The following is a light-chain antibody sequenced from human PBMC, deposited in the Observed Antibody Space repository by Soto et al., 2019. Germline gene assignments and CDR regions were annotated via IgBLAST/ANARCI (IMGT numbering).Light chain of an antibody. CDR3: GTWDSSLSVVQ. CDR1: SSNIGNNY. CDR2: DDD. Sequence: QSVLTQPPSVSAAPGQKVTISCSGSSSNIGNNYVSWYQQLPGTAPKLLIYDDDQRPSGIPDRFSGSKSGTSATLDITGLQTGDEADYYCGTWDSSLSVVQIGGGTQLTVL. J-gene: IGLJ2*01. V-gene: IGLV1-51*01.